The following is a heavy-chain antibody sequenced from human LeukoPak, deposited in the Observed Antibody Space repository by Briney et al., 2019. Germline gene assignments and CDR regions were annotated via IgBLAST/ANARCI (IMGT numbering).Heavy chain of an antibody. CDR3: AKRAQYSSNKSEFDF. Sequence: GRSLRLSCAASGFTFSAYAMHWVRQAPDKGLEWVAVISYDGSKKFYGGSVKGRLTISRDNSKNTLFLQMNSLRAEDTAVYYCAKRAQYSSNKSEFDFWGQGTLVTVSS. V-gene: IGHV3-30-3*02. CDR2: ISYDGSKK. D-gene: IGHD4-11*01. J-gene: IGHJ4*02. CDR1: GFTFSAYA.